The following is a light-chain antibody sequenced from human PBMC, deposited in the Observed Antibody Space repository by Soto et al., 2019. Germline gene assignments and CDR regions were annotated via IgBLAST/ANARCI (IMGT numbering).Light chain of an antibody. Sequence: EIVLTQSPVTLSLSPGERATLSCRASQSVSSSLAWYQQKPGQAPRLLIYDASNRATDIPARFSGTGSGTDFTLTISSLEPEDFAVYYCQQRSNWPRTFGQGTKLEIK. CDR2: DAS. V-gene: IGKV3-11*01. J-gene: IGKJ2*01. CDR1: QSVSSS. CDR3: QQRSNWPRT.